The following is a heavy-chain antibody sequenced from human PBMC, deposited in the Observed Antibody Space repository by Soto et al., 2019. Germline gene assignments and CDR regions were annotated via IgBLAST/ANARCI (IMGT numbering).Heavy chain of an antibody. CDR2: IKEDGSEK. CDR1: GFSFSSFW. Sequence: EVQLVESGGGLVQPGGSQRLSCAASGFSFSSFWMSWVRQAPGKGLEWVAAIKEDGSEKNYVDSVRGRFTISRDNAKNPLYLQMNSLRADDTAVYYGARDVCWGQGSLVTVSS. CDR3: ARDVC. V-gene: IGHV3-7*05. J-gene: IGHJ4*02.